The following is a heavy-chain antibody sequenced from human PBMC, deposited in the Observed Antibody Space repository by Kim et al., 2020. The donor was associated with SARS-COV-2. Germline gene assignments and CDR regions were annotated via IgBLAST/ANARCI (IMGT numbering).Heavy chain of an antibody. J-gene: IGHJ5*02. Sequence: SETLSLTCAVSDGSISSNWWTWVRQPPGQGLEWVWEIYHSGVTNYNPSLKSRVTISVDKPKTQFSLTLSPVTAADTAADYCSRPGPVSVNGFLFDPCGQG. D-gene: IGHD1-26*01. CDR2: IYHSGVT. V-gene: IGHV4-4*02. CDR1: DGSISSNW. CDR3: SRPGPVSVNGFLFDP.